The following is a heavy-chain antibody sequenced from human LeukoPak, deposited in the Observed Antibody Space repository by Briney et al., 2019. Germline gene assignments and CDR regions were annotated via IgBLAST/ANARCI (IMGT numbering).Heavy chain of an antibody. D-gene: IGHD4-11*01. CDR3: ARDDYIDAFDI. CDR2: INHSGST. V-gene: IGHV4-34*01. J-gene: IGHJ3*02. Sequence: PSETLSLTCAVYGGSFSGYYWSWIRQPPGKGLEWIGEINHSGSTNYNPSLKSRVTISVDTSKNQFSLKLSSVTAADTAVYYCARDDYIDAFDIWGQGTMVTVSS. CDR1: GGSFSGYY.